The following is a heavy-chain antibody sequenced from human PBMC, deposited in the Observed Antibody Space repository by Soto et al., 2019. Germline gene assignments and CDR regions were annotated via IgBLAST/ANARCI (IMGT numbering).Heavy chain of an antibody. J-gene: IGHJ5*02. CDR2: IWYDGSNN. CDR1: GFTFSSYG. Sequence: QVQLVESGGGVVQPGRSLRLSCAASGFTFSSYGMHWVRQAQGKGREWVAVIWYDGSNNYYADSVKGRFTISRDNSKTTLYLQMNSLSAEDPAVYYCARVWTTVTTSWFDPWGQGTLVTVSS. D-gene: IGHD4-4*01. CDR3: ARVWTTVTTSWFDP. V-gene: IGHV3-33*01.